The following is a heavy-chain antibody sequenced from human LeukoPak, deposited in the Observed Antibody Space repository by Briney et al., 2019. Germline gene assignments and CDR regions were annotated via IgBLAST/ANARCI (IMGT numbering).Heavy chain of an antibody. CDR3: FAVGSTFDH. CDR2: INTCTGDP. D-gene: IGHD1-26*01. J-gene: IGHJ4*01. Sequence: ASVKVSCKASGYTFTDYAMSWGRQAPGQGLESRGWINTCTGDPTYAQDFTGRFVFSFDTSVSTAYLRINRLKAEDDAAHYFFAVGSTFDHWGHGTLVTVSS. CDR1: GYTFTDYA. V-gene: IGHV7-4-1*02.